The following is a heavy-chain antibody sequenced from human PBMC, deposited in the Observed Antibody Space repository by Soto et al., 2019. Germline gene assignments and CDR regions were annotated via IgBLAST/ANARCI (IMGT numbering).Heavy chain of an antibody. CDR1: GGSSSSSFYY. V-gene: IGHV4-39*01. J-gene: IGHJ4*02. D-gene: IGHD3-22*01. CDR3: GRQIYDSSGYYYAY. CDR2: IYSLGNT. Sequence: QLQLQESGPGLVKPSETPSLTCTVSGGSSSSSFYYWGWIRQPPGQGLEWLGTIYSLGNTYYNPSLKSRVTISVDKSKSQLFLKLSSVTAPDTAVYYCGRQIYDSSGYYYAYWGQGTLVTVSS.